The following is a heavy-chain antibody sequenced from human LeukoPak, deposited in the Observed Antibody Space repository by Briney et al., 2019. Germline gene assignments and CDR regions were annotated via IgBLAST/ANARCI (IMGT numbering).Heavy chain of an antibody. CDR1: GGSISSYY. J-gene: IGHJ4*02. CDR3: ARAVDIVVVPAAFHFDY. V-gene: IGHV4-59*01. Sequence: SETLSLTCTVSGGSISSYYWSWIRQPPGKGLEWIGYIYYSGSTNYNPSLKSRVTISVDTSKNQFSLKLSSVTAADTAVYYCARAVDIVVVPAAFHFDYWGQGTLVTVSS. CDR2: IYYSGST. D-gene: IGHD2-2*01.